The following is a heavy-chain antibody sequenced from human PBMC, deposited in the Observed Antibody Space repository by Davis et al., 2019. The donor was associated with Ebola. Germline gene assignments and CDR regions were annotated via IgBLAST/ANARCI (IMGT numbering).Heavy chain of an antibody. CDR3: TPSTHYEDV. CDR2: IRSKANSYAT. Sequence: GESLKISCAASGFTFSGSAMHWVRQASGKGLEWVGRIRSKANSYATAYGASVKGRFTISRDDSKNTAYLQMNSLKTEDTAVYYCTPSTHYEDVWGQGTTVTVSS. CDR1: GFTFSGSA. V-gene: IGHV3-73*01. D-gene: IGHD3-22*01. J-gene: IGHJ6*02.